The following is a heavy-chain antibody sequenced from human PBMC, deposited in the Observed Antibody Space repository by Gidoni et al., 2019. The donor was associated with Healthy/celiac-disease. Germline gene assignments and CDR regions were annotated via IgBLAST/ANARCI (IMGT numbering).Heavy chain of an antibody. D-gene: IGHD3-10*01. V-gene: IGHV4-34*01. Sequence: QVQLQQWGPGLLKPSEILSLTCAVHGGSFSCYYWCWIRQPPGKWLEWIGEIHHSGSTNYNPSHKRRVTISVATSKNQFSLKLSSVTAADTAVYYCATKPVRGDDNWFDPWGQGTLVTVSS. CDR3: ATKPVRGDDNWFDP. CDR1: GGSFSCYY. J-gene: IGHJ5*02. CDR2: IHHSGST.